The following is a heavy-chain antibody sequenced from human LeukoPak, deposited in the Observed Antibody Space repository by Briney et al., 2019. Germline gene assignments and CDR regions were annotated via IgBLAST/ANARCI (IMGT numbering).Heavy chain of an antibody. Sequence: SETLSLTCTVSGGSISSYYWGWIRQPPGKGRVWIGSIYYSGSTYYHPSLNSRVTISVDMSKNQFYLKLSSVTAADTAVYYCARQLHSTRGFDPWGQGTLVTVSS. CDR3: ARQLHSTRGFDP. V-gene: IGHV4-39*01. CDR2: IYYSGST. CDR1: GGSISSYY. J-gene: IGHJ5*02. D-gene: IGHD6-13*01.